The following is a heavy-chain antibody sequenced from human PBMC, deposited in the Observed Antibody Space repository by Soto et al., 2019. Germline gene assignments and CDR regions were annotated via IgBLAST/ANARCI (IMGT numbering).Heavy chain of an antibody. CDR3: ARVNDCSSTSCYVDY. J-gene: IGHJ4*02. CDR2: IYYSGST. V-gene: IGHV4-31*03. CDR1: GGSISSGGYY. D-gene: IGHD2-2*01. Sequence: PSETLSLTCTVSGGSISSGGYYWSWIRQHPGKGLEWIGYIYYSGSTYYNPSLKSRVTISVDTSKNQFSLKLSSVTAADTAVYYCARVNDCSSTSCYVDYWGQGTLVTVSS.